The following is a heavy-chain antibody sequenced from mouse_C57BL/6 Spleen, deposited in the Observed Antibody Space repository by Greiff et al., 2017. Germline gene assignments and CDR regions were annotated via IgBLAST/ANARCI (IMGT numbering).Heavy chain of an antibody. CDR2: IDPETGGT. J-gene: IGHJ3*01. CDR3: TTGSNYLSWFAY. CDR1: GYTFTDYE. V-gene: IGHV1-15*01. D-gene: IGHD2-5*01. Sequence: LVESGAELVRPGASVTLSCKASGYTFTDYEMHWVKQTPVHGLEWIGAIDPETGGTAYNQKFKGKAILTADKSSSTAYMELRSLTSEDSAVYYCTTGSNYLSWFAYWGQGTLVTVSA.